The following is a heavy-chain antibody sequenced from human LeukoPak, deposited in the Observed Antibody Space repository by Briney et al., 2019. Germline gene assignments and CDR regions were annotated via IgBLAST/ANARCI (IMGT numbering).Heavy chain of an antibody. CDR3: ARGPGGSSSSDFDY. CDR1: GGSISSGSYY. V-gene: IGHV4-61*02. Sequence: SQTLSLTCTVSGGSISSGSYYWSWIRQPAGKGLEWIGRIYTSGSTNYNPSLKSRVTISLDTSKNQFSLNLSSVTAADTAVYYCARGPGGSSSSDFDYWGQGTLVTVSS. CDR2: IYTSGST. J-gene: IGHJ4*02. D-gene: IGHD6-6*01.